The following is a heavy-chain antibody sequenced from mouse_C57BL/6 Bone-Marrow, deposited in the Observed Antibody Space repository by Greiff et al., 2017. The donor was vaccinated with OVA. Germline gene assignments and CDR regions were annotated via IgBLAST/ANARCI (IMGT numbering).Heavy chain of an antibody. D-gene: IGHD1-1*01. CDR1: GYTFTDYS. V-gene: IGHV1-19*01. Sequence: EVQLQQPGPVLVKPGASVKMSCKASGYTFTDYSMTWVKQSHGKSLEWIGVINPYNGGTSYNQKFKGKATLTVDKSSSTAYMELNSLTSEDSAVYYCARSGVLRDRYFDVWGTGTTVTVSS. CDR2: INPYNGGT. J-gene: IGHJ1*03. CDR3: ARSGVLRDRYFDV.